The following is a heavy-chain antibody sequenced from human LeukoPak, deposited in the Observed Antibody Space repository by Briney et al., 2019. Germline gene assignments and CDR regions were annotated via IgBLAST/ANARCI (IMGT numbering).Heavy chain of an antibody. Sequence: GGSLRLSCAASGFTFSSYEMNWVRQAPGKGLEWVSYISSSGSTIYYADSVKGRFTISRDNAKNSLYLQMNSLRAEDTAVYYCARERGIAVTGPYYYYYGMDVWGQGTTVTVSS. J-gene: IGHJ6*02. CDR1: GFTFSSYE. CDR2: ISSSGSTI. CDR3: ARERGIAVTGPYYYYYGMDV. V-gene: IGHV3-48*03. D-gene: IGHD6-19*01.